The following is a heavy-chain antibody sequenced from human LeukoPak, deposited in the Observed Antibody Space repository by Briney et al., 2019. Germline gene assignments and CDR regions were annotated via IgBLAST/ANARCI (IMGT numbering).Heavy chain of an antibody. Sequence: GASVKVSCKASGYTFTSYYMHWVRQAPGQGLEWMGWISAYNGNTNYAQKLQGRVTMTTDTSTSTAYMELRSLRSDDTAVYYCARERQSYYYDSSGYIIWGQGTLVTVSS. CDR2: ISAYNGNT. D-gene: IGHD3-22*01. J-gene: IGHJ4*02. CDR3: ARERQSYYYDSSGYII. V-gene: IGHV1-18*04. CDR1: GYTFTSYY.